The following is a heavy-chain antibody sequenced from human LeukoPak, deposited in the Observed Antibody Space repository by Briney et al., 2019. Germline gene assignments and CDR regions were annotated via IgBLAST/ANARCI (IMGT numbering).Heavy chain of an antibody. V-gene: IGHV1-46*01. CDR3: ARRAGDHYYFDY. D-gene: IGHD7-27*01. CDR2: INPSSGST. CDR1: GYIFTSYY. Sequence: ASVKVSFKASGYIFTSYYMHWMRQAPGQGLEWMGIINPSSGSTSYAQKFQDRVKMTRDTSRSTVYMELSSLRSEDTAVYYCARRAGDHYYFDYWGQGTLVTVSS. J-gene: IGHJ4*02.